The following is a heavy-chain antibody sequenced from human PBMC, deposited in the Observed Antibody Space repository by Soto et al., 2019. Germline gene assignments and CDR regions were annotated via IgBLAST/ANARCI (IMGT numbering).Heavy chain of an antibody. CDR1: GGSFSGYY. D-gene: IGHD3-3*01. V-gene: IGHV4-34*01. CDR2: INHSGST. CDR3: ARGRWSGWTFDY. J-gene: IGHJ4*02. Sequence: QVQLQQWGAGLLKPSETLSLTCAVYGGSFSGYYWSWIRQPPGKGLEWIGEINHSGSTNYNPSLKSRVTISVDTSKYQFSLKLSSVTAADTAVYYCARGRWSGWTFDYWGQGTLVTVSS.